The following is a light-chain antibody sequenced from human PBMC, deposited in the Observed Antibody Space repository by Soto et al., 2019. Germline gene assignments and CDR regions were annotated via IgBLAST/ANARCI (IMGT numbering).Light chain of an antibody. V-gene: IGKV1-27*01. Sequence: DIEMTQSPSSLSASVGDRATLTCRASQSISNYLAWYQQKRGKAPKLLIYAASNMQSGVPTRFSDSGSETDFTLTISSLQPEDSATYSCQQYSNCPLFGPGTKVYIK. CDR3: QQYSNCPL. CDR2: AAS. CDR1: QSISNY. J-gene: IGKJ3*01.